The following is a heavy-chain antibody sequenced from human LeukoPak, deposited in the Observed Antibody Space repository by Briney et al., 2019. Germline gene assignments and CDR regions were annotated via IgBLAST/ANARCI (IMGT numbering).Heavy chain of an antibody. V-gene: IGHV3-74*01. J-gene: IGHJ4*02. CDR1: GFTLSNHW. CDR2: INSDGSRT. Sequence: GGSLRLSCAASGFTLSNHWMHWVRQAPGKGLVWVSRINSDGSRTSYADSVKGRFTISRDNAKNTLYLQMNSLRAEDTAVYYCASDLVGTGDYWGLGTLVTVSS. D-gene: IGHD1-26*01. CDR3: ASDLVGTGDY.